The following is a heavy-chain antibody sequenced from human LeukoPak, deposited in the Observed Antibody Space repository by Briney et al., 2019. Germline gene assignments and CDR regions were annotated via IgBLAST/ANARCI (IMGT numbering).Heavy chain of an antibody. CDR2: IYTSGST. Sequence: PSETLSLTCTVSGGSISSGSYYWSWIRQPAGKGLEWIGRIYTSGSTNYNPSLKSRVTISVDTSKNQFSLKLSSVTAADTAVYYCARSYSSGWDNWFDPWGQGTLVTVSS. J-gene: IGHJ5*02. CDR1: GGSISSGSYY. D-gene: IGHD6-19*01. CDR3: ARSYSSGWDNWFDP. V-gene: IGHV4-61*02.